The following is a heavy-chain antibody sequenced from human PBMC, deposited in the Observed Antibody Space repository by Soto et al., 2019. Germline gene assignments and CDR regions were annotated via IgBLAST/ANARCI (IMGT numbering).Heavy chain of an antibody. J-gene: IGHJ5*02. Sequence: SVKVSCKASGGTFRSYTISWVRQAPGQGLEWMGRIIPILGIANYAQKFQGRVTITADKSTSTAYMELSSLRSEDTAVYYCARSYVTGTIDYNWFDPWGQGTLVTVSS. V-gene: IGHV1-69*02. D-gene: IGHD1-20*01. CDR2: IIPILGIA. CDR3: ARSYVTGTIDYNWFDP. CDR1: GGTFRSYT.